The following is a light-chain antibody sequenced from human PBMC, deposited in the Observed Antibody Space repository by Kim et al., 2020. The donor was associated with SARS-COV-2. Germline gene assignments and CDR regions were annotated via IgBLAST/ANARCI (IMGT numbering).Light chain of an antibody. CDR3: GTWDSSLSAGV. CDR2: ENN. J-gene: IGLJ2*01. CDR1: HSNVGHNN. V-gene: IGLV1-51*01. Sequence: SVLTQPPSVSAAPGQKVTISCSGSHSNVGHNNVSWYQQFPGKAPKLLIYENNKRPSGIPDRFSSSKSGTSATLAITGLHTGDEANYYCGTWDSSLSAGVFGGGTQLTVL.